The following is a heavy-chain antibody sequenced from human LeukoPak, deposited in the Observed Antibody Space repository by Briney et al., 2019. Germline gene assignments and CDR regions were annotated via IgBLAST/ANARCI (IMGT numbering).Heavy chain of an antibody. CDR2: INPSGGST. J-gene: IGHJ5*02. Sequence: GASVKVSCKASGYTFSDYYMHWVRQAPGQGLEWMGRINPSGGSTSYAQKFQGRVTMTRDTSTSTVYMELSSLRPEDTAVYYCARADSGGDSSGYKWFHPWGQGTLVTVSS. V-gene: IGHV1-46*01. CDR1: GYTFSDYY. CDR3: ARADSGGDSSGYKWFHP. D-gene: IGHD3-22*01.